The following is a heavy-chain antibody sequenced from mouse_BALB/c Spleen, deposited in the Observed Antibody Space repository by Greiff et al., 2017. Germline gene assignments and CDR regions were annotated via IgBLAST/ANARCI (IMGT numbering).Heavy chain of an antibody. CDR1: GFSLTSYG. CDR2: IWAGGST. J-gene: IGHJ3*01. V-gene: IGHV2-9*02. D-gene: IGHD2-4*01. CDR3: AIKSTMIKGFAY. Sequence: QVQLKQSGPGLVAPSQSLSITCTVSGFSLTSYGVHWVRQPPGKGLEWLGVIWAGGSTNYNSALMSRLSISKDNSKSQVFLKMNSLQTDDTAMYYCAIKSTMIKGFAYWGQGTLVTVSA.